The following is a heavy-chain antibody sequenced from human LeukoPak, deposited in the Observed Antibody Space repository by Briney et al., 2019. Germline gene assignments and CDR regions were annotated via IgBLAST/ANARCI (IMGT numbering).Heavy chain of an antibody. J-gene: IGHJ4*02. CDR2: IYYSGST. Sequence: PSETLSLTCTVSGGSISSYYWSWIRQPPGKGLEWIGYIYYSGSTNYNPSLKGRVTISVDTSKNQFSLKLSSVTAADTAVYYCARRDYSSGWYRVDYWGQGTLVTVSS. V-gene: IGHV4-59*08. D-gene: IGHD6-19*01. CDR1: GGSISSYY. CDR3: ARRDYSSGWYRVDY.